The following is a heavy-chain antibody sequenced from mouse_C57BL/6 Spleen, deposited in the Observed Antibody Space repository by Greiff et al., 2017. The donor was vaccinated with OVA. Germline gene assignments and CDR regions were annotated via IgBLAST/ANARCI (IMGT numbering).Heavy chain of an antibody. CDR2: IYPGDGDT. Sequence: VQLQQSGAELVKPGASVKISCKASGYAFSSYWMNWVKQRPGKGLEWIGQIYPGDGDTNYNGKFKGKATLTADKSSSTAYMQLSSLTSEDSAVYFCARELTGTDFDYWGQGTTLTVSS. D-gene: IGHD4-1*01. J-gene: IGHJ2*01. V-gene: IGHV1-80*01. CDR1: GYAFSSYW. CDR3: ARELTGTDFDY.